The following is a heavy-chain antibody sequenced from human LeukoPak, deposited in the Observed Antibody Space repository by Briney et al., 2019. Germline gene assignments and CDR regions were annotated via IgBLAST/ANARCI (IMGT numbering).Heavy chain of an antibody. D-gene: IGHD6-19*01. Sequence: GGSLRLSCAASGFTFDEYGMHWVRQVPGKGLEWVSLISGDGGSTFYADSVKGRFTISRDNSKNSLYLQMNRLRTEDTALYYCAKDQWQAGGFDYWGQGTLVTVSS. CDR3: AKDQWQAGGFDY. V-gene: IGHV3-43*02. CDR2: ISGDGGST. CDR1: GFTFDEYG. J-gene: IGHJ4*02.